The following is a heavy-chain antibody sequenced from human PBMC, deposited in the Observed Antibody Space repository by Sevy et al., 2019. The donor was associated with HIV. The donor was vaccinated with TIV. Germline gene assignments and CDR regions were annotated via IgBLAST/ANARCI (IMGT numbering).Heavy chain of an antibody. CDR1: GGSFSGYY. D-gene: IGHD2-2*01. Sequence: SETLSLTCAVYGGSFSGYYWSWIRQPPGKGLEWIGEINHSGSTNYNPSLKSRVTISVDTSKNQFSLKLSSVTAAETAVYYCAREGERYCSSTSCYSRGFDYWGQGTLVTVSS. J-gene: IGHJ4*02. CDR3: AREGERYCSSTSCYSRGFDY. CDR2: INHSGST. V-gene: IGHV4-34*01.